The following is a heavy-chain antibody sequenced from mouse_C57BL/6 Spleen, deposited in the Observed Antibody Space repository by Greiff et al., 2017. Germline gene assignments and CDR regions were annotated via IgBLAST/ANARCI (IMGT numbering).Heavy chain of an antibody. Sequence: VQLQQPGAELVRPGPSVKLSCKASGYTFTSYWMPWVQQTPGQGLEWIGVIDPSANYTNYNQKFKGKATLTVDTSSSTAYMQLSSLTSEDSAVYYWAPDYAWFAYGGQGTLVTVSA. CDR3: APDYAWFAY. V-gene: IGHV1-59*01. J-gene: IGHJ3*01. CDR1: GYTFTSYW. D-gene: IGHD2-4*01. CDR2: IDPSANYT.